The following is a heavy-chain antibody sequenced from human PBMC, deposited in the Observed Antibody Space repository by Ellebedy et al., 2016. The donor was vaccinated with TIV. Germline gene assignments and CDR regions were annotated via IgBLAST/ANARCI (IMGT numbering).Heavy chain of an antibody. J-gene: IGHJ3*02. Sequence: GESLKISCEASGFTFSSYGMHWVRQAPGKGLEWVAVISYDGSNKDYADSVKGRFTMSRDNSKNTRYLQMNSLSAEDTAVYYCATARGDHGAFEIWGQGTMVSVSS. V-gene: IGHV3-30*12. D-gene: IGHD3-10*01. CDR1: GFTFSSYG. CDR2: ISYDGSNK. CDR3: ATARGDHGAFEI.